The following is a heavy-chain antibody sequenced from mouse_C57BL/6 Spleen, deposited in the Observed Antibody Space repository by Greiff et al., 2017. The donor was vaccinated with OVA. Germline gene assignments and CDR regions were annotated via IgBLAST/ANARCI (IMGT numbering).Heavy chain of an antibody. Sequence: EVKLQESVAELVRPGASVKLSCTASGFNFNNTYMHWVKQRPEQGLEWIGRIDPANGNTKYTTKFQGKATITADTSSNTAYMQLSSLTSEDTAIYFCARKMGYHGYFDYWGQGTTLTVSS. J-gene: IGHJ2*01. D-gene: IGHD2-2*01. CDR2: IDPANGNT. CDR1: GFNFNNTY. CDR3: ARKMGYHGYFDY. V-gene: IGHV14-3*01.